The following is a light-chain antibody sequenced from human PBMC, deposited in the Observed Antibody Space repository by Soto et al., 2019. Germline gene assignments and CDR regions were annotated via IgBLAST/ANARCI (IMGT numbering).Light chain of an antibody. CDR2: EVS. V-gene: IGLV2-14*01. CDR1: SSDIGGFDY. Sequence: QSVLTQPASMSGSPGQSITISCTGTSSDIGGFDYVSWYQQHAGKPPRLVIYEVSHRPSGVSNRFSGSKSGNTASLIISGLQAEDEADYYCSSYTRSSTLVFGGGTKLTVL. J-gene: IGLJ3*02. CDR3: SSYTRSSTLV.